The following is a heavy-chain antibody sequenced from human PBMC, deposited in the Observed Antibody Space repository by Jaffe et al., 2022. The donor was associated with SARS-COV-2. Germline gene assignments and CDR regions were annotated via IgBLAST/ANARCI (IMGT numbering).Heavy chain of an antibody. J-gene: IGHJ4*02. D-gene: IGHD5-18*01. CDR2: INTGNGNT. V-gene: IGHV1-3*04. CDR3: ARDGEPTDGYTYGPDY. CDR1: GYTFTTYR. Sequence: QVQLVQSRAEVKKPGASVKVSCKASGYTFTTYRMHWLRQAPGQRPEWMGWINTGNGNTEYPEKFQGRVIITRDTSLSTAYMELSSLTYEDTALYYCARDGEPTDGYTYGPDYWGQGTLVTVSS.